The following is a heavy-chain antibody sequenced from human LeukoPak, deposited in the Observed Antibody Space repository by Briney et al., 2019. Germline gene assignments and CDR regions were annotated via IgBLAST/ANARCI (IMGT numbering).Heavy chain of an antibody. CDR3: ARVGGWTTSYGMDV. V-gene: IGHV7-4-1*02. Sequence: ASVKVSCKASGYTFTSYAMNWVRQAPGQGLEWMGWINTNTGNPTYAQGFTGRFVFSLDTSVSTAYLQISSLKAEDTAVYYCARVGGWTTSYGMDVWGQGTTVTVSS. CDR2: INTNTGNP. J-gene: IGHJ6*02. D-gene: IGHD1-26*01. CDR1: GYTFTSYA.